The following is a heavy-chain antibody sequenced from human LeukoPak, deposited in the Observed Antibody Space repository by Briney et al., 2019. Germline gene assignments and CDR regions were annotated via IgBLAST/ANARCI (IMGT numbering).Heavy chain of an antibody. CDR1: GYTFTSYG. D-gene: IGHD5-24*01. Sequence: GSSVKVSCKASGYTFTSYGISWVRHAPGQGLEWMGWISAYNGNTNYAQKLQGRGTMTTDTSTSTAHMELRSLRSDDTAVYYCAAYPIPPSHGTYYFDYWGQGTLVTVSS. CDR2: ISAYNGNT. J-gene: IGHJ4*02. V-gene: IGHV1-18*01. CDR3: AAYPIPPSHGTYYFDY.